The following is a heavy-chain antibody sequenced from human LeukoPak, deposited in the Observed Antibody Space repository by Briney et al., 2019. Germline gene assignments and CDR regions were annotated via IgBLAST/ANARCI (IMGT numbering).Heavy chain of an antibody. J-gene: IGHJ4*02. CDR3: ARSVWQSVANDY. Sequence: SETLSLTCAVYGGSFSGYYWSWIRQPPGKGLEWIGEINHSGSTNYNPSLKSRVTISVDTSKNQFSLKLSSVTAADTAVYYCARSVWQSVANDYWGQGTLVTVSS. V-gene: IGHV4-34*01. CDR1: GGSFSGYY. D-gene: IGHD5/OR15-5a*01. CDR2: INHSGST.